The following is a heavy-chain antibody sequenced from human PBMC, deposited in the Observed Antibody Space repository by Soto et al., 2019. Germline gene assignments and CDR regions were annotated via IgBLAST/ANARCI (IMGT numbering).Heavy chain of an antibody. CDR2: ISGSGGST. Sequence: LRLSCAASGFTFSSYAMSWVRQAPGKGLEWVSAISGSGGSTYYADSVKGRFTISRDNSKNTLFLHMNSLRAADTAVYYCARGQRALITYGPFDPWGQGTLVTVSS. D-gene: IGHD4-17*01. CDR3: ARGQRALITYGPFDP. J-gene: IGHJ5*02. CDR1: GFTFSSYA. V-gene: IGHV3-23*01.